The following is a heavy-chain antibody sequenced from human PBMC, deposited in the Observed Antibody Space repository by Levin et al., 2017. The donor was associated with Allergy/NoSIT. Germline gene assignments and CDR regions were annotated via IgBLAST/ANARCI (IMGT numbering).Heavy chain of an antibody. Sequence: SETLSLTCTVSGDSTKSYYWSWVRQPPGKGLEWIGYIYYTGDNNYNPALKSRVTMSVDTSKNQFSLKLKSVTAADTAVYYCARGKAAQAHLWGQGTLVTVSS. CDR2: IYYTGDN. CDR1: GDSTKSYY. J-gene: IGHJ4*02. D-gene: IGHD6-13*01. V-gene: IGHV4-59*01. CDR3: ARGKAAQAHL.